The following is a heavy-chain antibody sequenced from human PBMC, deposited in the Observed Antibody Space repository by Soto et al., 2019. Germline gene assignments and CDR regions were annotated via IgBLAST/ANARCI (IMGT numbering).Heavy chain of an antibody. CDR2: IINSGDTT. D-gene: IGHD4-17*01. Sequence: EVHVLESGGTFVQPGGSLRLSCEASGFDFSTYAMSWVRQAPGKGLEWLSCIINSGDTTYYADSVKGRFTISRDNSRNTLYLHMNSLRADDTAMYYCAKDWPGTISVTSDYWGQGTLVTVSS. J-gene: IGHJ4*02. V-gene: IGHV3-23*01. CDR3: AKDWPGTISVTSDY. CDR1: GFDFSTYA.